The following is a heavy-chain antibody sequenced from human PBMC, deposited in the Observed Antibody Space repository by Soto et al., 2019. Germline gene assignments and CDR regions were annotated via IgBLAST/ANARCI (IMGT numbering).Heavy chain of an antibody. CDR2: IYWDDDK. V-gene: IGHV2-5*02. J-gene: IGHJ4*02. CDR1: GFSLSTSGVG. CDR3: AQNYYDSSGYYHPGGY. Sequence: QITLKESGPTLVKPTQTLTLTCTFSGFSLSTSGVGVGWIRQPPGKALEWLALIYWDDDKRYSPSLKSRLTIPKDTSKNQVVLTMTNMDPVDTATYYCAQNYYDSSGYYHPGGYWGQGTLVTVSS. D-gene: IGHD3-22*01.